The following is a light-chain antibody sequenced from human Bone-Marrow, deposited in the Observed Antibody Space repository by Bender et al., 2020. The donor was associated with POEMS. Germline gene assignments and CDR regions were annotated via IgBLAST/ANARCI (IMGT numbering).Light chain of an antibody. J-gene: IGLJ1*01. CDR2: SNS. Sequence: SYVVTQRPSVSVAPGKTAKITCGGNSIGDIAVHWYQQRPGQAPLLVVYSNSDRPSGISERFSGANSRNTATLTISRVEVGDEADYYCLVWDSISDHYVFGSGTRLTV. V-gene: IGLV3-21*03. CDR3: LVWDSISDHYV. CDR1: SIGDIA.